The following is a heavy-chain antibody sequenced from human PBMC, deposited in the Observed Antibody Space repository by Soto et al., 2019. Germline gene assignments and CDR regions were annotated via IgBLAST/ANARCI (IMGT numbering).Heavy chain of an antibody. CDR1: GFTFSSYW. CDR2: IKQDGSEK. V-gene: IGHV3-7*01. J-gene: IGHJ4*02. Sequence: EVQLVESGGGLVQPGGSLRLSCAASGFTFSSYWMSWVRQAPGKGLEWVANIKQDGSEKYYVDSVKGRFTISRDNAKNSLYLQMNSLRAEDTAVYYCARDLGYRATVTEDYWGQGTLVTVSS. D-gene: IGHD4-4*01. CDR3: ARDLGYRATVTEDY.